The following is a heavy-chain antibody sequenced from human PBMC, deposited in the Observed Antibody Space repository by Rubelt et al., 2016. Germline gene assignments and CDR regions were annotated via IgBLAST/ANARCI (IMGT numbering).Heavy chain of an antibody. J-gene: IGHJ5*02. CDR1: GFTFSSYA. V-gene: IGHV3-23*04. Sequence: EVQLVESGGGLVQPGGSLRLSCAASGFTFSSYAMSWVQAPGKGLEWVSAISGSGGSTYYADSVKGRFTISRDNSKTTLYLQMNSLRAEDTAVYYCARDLRRQNWFDPWGQGTLVTVSS. CDR2: ISGSGGST. D-gene: IGHD3-16*01. CDR3: ARDLRRQNWFDP.